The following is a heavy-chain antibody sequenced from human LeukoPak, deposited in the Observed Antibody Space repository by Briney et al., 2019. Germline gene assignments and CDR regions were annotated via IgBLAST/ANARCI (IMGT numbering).Heavy chain of an antibody. CDR2: INTNTGKP. J-gene: IGHJ4*02. D-gene: IGHD2-2*01. CDR1: GYTFTSYA. V-gene: IGHV7-4-1*02. Sequence: ASVKVSCKASGYTFTSYAMNWVRQAPGQGLEWMGWINTNTGKPTYAQGFTGRFDFSLDSSVSTAYLQINSLNAEGTAVYYCARAASLDYWGQGTLVTVSS. CDR3: ARAASLDY.